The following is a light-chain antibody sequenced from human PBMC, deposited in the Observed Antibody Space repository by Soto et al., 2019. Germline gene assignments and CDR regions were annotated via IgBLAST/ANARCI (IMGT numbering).Light chain of an antibody. CDR2: EVS. CDR3: SSYTSTSTLKL. Sequence: QSALTQPASVSGSPGQSITISCTGTSRDVGGYNYVSWYQQHPGKAPKLVIYEVSDRPSGVSIRFSGSKSGNTASLTISGLQAEYEADYYCSSYTSTSTLKLFGGGTKVTVL. J-gene: IGLJ2*01. V-gene: IGLV2-14*03. CDR1: SRDVGGYNY.